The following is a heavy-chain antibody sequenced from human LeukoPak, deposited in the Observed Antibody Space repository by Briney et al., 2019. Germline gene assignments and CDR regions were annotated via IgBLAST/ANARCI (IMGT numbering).Heavy chain of an antibody. CDR2: IRYDGSNK. D-gene: IGHD3-10*01. J-gene: IGHJ4*02. CDR3: ARDPYYYGSGIWGYFDY. CDR1: GFTFSSYG. Sequence: GGSLRLSCAASGFTFSSYGMHWVRQAPGKGLERVAVIRYDGSNKYYADSVKGRFTISRDNSKNTLDVQMNSLRAEDTAVYYCARDPYYYGSGIWGYFDYWGQGTLVTVSS. V-gene: IGHV3-33*01.